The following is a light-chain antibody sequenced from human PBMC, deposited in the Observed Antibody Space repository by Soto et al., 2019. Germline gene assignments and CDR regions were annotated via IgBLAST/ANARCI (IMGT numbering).Light chain of an antibody. J-gene: IGKJ1*01. V-gene: IGKV1-5*03. CDR3: QQYNSYSPET. CDR1: QSISSW. Sequence: DIQMTQSPSTLSASVGDRVTITCRASQSISSWLAWYQQKPGKAPKLLIYKASSLESGVQSRFSGSGSGTEFNLTISSLQPDDFATYYCQQYNSYSPETFGQGTKVEIK. CDR2: KAS.